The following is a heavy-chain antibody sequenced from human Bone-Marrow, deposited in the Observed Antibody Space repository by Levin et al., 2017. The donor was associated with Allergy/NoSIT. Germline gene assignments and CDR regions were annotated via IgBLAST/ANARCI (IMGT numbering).Heavy chain of an antibody. V-gene: IGHV1-8*01. J-gene: IGHJ6*02. Sequence: GASVKVSCKASGYTLTSSDINWVRQATGQGLEWMGWMKADSGDTGYGQKFQGRLTMTWDTSTGTAYMELSALRSEDTAIYYCARNLRMDVWGQGTSVTVSS. CDR1: GYTLTSSD. CDR3: ARNLRMDV. CDR2: MKADSGDT.